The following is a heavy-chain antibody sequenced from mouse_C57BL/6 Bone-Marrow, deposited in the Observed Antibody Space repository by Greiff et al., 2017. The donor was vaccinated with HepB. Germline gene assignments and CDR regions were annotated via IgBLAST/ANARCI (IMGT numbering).Heavy chain of an antibody. J-gene: IGHJ4*01. Sequence: QVHVKQPGAELVKPGASVKVSCKASGYTFTSYWMHWVKQRPGQGLEWIGRIHPSDSDTNYNQKFKGKATLTVDKSSSTAYMQLSSLTSEDSAVYYCAIGGNYGDYAMDYWGQGTSVTVSS. V-gene: IGHV1-74*01. CDR1: GYTFTSYW. CDR3: AIGGNYGDYAMDY. D-gene: IGHD2-1*01. CDR2: IHPSDSDT.